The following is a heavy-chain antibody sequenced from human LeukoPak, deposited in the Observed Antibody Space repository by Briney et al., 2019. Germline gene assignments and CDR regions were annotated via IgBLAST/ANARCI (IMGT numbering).Heavy chain of an antibody. J-gene: IGHJ4*02. D-gene: IGHD3-3*01. Sequence: GGSLRLSCAASGFTFSSYAMSWVRQAPGKGLEWVSAISGSGGSTYYADSVKGRFTISRDNSKNTLYLQMNSLRAEDTAVYYCAKAGITIFGVVILYFDYWGQGTLVTVSS. CDR2: ISGSGGST. V-gene: IGHV3-23*01. CDR3: AKAGITIFGVVILYFDY. CDR1: GFTFSSYA.